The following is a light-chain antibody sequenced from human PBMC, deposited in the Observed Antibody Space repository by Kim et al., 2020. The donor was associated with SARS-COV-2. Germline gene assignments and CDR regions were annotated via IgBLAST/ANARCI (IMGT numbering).Light chain of an antibody. CDR1: NFGTKN. V-gene: IGLV3-9*01. CDR3: QVWDSSTGV. Sequence: SVALGQTARITCGGNNFGTKNGHWFQQKPGQAPVLVIYRDRNRPSGIPERFSGSNSGNTATLTISRAQPGDEADYYCQVWDSSTGVFGGGTKLTVL. CDR2: RDR. J-gene: IGLJ3*02.